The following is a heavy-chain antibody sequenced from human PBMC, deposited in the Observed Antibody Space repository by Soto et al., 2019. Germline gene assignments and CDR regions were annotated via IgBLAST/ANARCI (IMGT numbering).Heavy chain of an antibody. Sequence: VVSLRLSCAASGFTFSSYAMSWVRQASGKGLEWVSAISGSGGSTYYADSVKGRFTISRDNSKNTLYLQMNSLRDEDTAVYYCANSPPPHHIAVVIVTSSFFQRWGHGTLVTVSS. J-gene: IGHJ1*01. CDR3: ANSPPPHHIAVVIVTSSFFQR. D-gene: IGHD2-21*01. CDR1: GFTFSSYA. V-gene: IGHV3-23*01. CDR2: ISGSGGST.